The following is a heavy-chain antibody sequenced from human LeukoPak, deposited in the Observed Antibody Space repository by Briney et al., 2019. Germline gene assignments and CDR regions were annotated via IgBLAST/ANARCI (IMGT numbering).Heavy chain of an antibody. Sequence: PSETLSLTCTVSGGSISSSSYYWGWIRQPPGKGLEWIGSIYYSGSTYYNPSLKSRVTISVDTSKNQLSLKLSSVTAADTAVYYCARTVVALYYYYYYYMDVWGKGTTVTVSS. V-gene: IGHV4-39*01. CDR1: GGSISSSSYY. J-gene: IGHJ6*03. CDR3: ARTVVALYYYYYYYMDV. CDR2: IYYSGST. D-gene: IGHD2-15*01.